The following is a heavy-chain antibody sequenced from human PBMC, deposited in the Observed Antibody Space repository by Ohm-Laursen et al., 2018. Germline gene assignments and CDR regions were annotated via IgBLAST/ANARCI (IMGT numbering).Heavy chain of an antibody. Sequence: SVKVSCKASGGTFSTYGISWVRQAPGQRLEWMGGSNPIFGTANYAQKFQGRVTITADRSTSTAFMELSSLRSEDTAVYYCARDLSGDSSGYYYYYYWGQGTLVTVSS. J-gene: IGHJ4*02. D-gene: IGHD3-22*01. CDR2: SNPIFGTA. CDR3: ARDLSGDSSGYYYYYY. V-gene: IGHV1-69*06. CDR1: GGTFSTYG.